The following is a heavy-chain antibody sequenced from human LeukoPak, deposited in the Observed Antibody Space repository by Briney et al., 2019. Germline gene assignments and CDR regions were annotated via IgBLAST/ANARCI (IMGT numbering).Heavy chain of an antibody. J-gene: IGHJ6*03. V-gene: IGHV3-21*01. D-gene: IGHD6-13*01. CDR2: ISSSSSYI. Sequence: GGSLRLSCAASGFTFSSYSMNWVRQAPGKGLEWVSSISSSSSYIYYADSVKGRFTISRDNAKNSLYLQMNSLRAEDTAVYYCAGYSSSWYAFYYYYYMDVWGKGTTVTVSS. CDR3: AGYSSSWYAFYYYYYMDV. CDR1: GFTFSSYS.